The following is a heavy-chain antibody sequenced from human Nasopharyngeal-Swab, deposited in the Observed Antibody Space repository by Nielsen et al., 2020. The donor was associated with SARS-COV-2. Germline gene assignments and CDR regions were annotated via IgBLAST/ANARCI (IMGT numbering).Heavy chain of an antibody. CDR3: ARGDSGSYSAY. V-gene: IGHV1-18*01. Sequence: WVRQAPGQGLEWMGWISAFNGHTNYAQKLQGRVTMTTDTYTSTAYMELRTLRSDDTAVYYCARGDSGSYSAYWGQGTLVTVSS. J-gene: IGHJ4*02. D-gene: IGHD1-26*01. CDR2: ISAFNGHT.